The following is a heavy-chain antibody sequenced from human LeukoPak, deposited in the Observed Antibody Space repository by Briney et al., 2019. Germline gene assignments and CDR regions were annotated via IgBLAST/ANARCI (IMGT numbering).Heavy chain of an antibody. D-gene: IGHD3-9*01. J-gene: IGHJ4*02. CDR1: GGSFSGYY. CDR3: ARVLRYFDWSKSFDY. Sequence: PSETLSLTCAVYGGSFSGYYWSWIRQPPGKGLEWIGEINHSGSTNHNPSLKSRVTISVDASKNQFSLKLSSVTAADTAVYYCARVLRYFDWSKSFDYWGQGTLVTVSS. CDR2: INHSGST. V-gene: IGHV4-34*01.